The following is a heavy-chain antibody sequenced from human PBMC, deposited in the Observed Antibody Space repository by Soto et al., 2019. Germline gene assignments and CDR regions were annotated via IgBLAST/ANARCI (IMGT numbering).Heavy chain of an antibody. J-gene: IGHJ4*02. D-gene: IGHD3-3*02. Sequence: EVQLLESGGGLVQPEGSLRLSCAASGFTFSNYAMAWVRQAPGKGLEWVSGVTGDGQSFYAESVKGRFTISRDNSKNTLSLQMNSLRAEDTAIYYCAKEAEARNFAFENWGQGSLVTASS. CDR2: VTGDGQS. CDR1: GFTFSNYA. V-gene: IGHV3-23*01. CDR3: AKEAEARNFAFEN.